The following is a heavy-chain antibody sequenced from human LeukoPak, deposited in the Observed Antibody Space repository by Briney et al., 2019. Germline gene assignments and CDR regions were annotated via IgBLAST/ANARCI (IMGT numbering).Heavy chain of an antibody. D-gene: IGHD3-22*01. Sequence: GGSLRLSCVASGFTFSTYWMSWVRQAPGKGLEWVANIKQDGSKNYYVESVKGRFTISRDNAKNSLYLQMNSLRVEDTAVYYCAKQFQIGVNYFDYWGQGTPVTVSS. J-gene: IGHJ4*02. CDR1: GFTFSTYW. V-gene: IGHV3-7*01. CDR3: AKQFQIGVNYFDY. CDR2: IKQDGSKN.